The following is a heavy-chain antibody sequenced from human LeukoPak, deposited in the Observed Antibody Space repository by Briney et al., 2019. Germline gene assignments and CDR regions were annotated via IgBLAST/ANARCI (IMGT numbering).Heavy chain of an antibody. V-gene: IGHV3-30*02. CDR2: IRYDGSNK. CDR3: ARGVYSSGWYPDYFDY. Sequence: GGSLRLSCAASGFTFSSYGMHWVRQAPGKGLEWVAFIRYDGSNKYYADSVKDRFTISRDNAKNSLYLQMNSLRAEDTAVYYCARGVYSSGWYPDYFDYWGQGTLVTVSS. D-gene: IGHD6-19*01. CDR1: GFTFSSYG. J-gene: IGHJ4*02.